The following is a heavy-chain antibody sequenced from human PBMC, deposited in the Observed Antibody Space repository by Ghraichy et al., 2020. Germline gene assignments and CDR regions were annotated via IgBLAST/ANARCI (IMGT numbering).Heavy chain of an antibody. D-gene: IGHD5-12*01. CDR1: GGSISTYY. Sequence: SQNLSLTCSVSGGSISTYYWSWIRQSPGKGLEWIGYVYYTGSTSYNPSLKSPVTISVDTSRNQFSLELSSVTPADTAVYYCARVEYSGYDFRGAFDIWGEGTVVTVSS. CDR3: ARVEYSGYDFRGAFDI. V-gene: IGHV4-59*01. CDR2: VYYTGST. J-gene: IGHJ3*02.